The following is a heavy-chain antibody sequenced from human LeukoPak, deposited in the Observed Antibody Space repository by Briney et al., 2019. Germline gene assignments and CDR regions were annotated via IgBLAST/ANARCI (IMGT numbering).Heavy chain of an antibody. J-gene: IGHJ3*02. CDR3: ANSGRGGYCSGGSRYGAFDI. CDR1: GFTFSSYA. V-gene: IGHV3-23*01. CDR2: ISGSGGST. Sequence: GGSLTLSCAASGFTFSSYAMSWVRQAPGKGLEWVSAISGSGGSTYYADSVKGRFTISRDNSKNTLYLQMNSLRAEDTAVYYCANSGRGGYCSGGSRYGAFDIWGQGTMVTVSS. D-gene: IGHD2-15*01.